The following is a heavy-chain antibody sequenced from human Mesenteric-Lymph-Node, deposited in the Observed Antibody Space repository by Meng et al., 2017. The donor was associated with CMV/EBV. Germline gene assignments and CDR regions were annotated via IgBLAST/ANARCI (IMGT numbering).Heavy chain of an antibody. CDR1: GGSVSSGSYY. J-gene: IGHJ3*02. Sequence: SETLSLTCTVSGGSVSSGSYYWSWIRQPPGKGLEWIGSIYYSGSTYYNPSLKSRVTISVDTSKNQFSLKLSSVTAADTAVYYCARRSGRSITMVRGARSAFDIWGQGTMVTVSS. D-gene: IGHD3-10*01. V-gene: IGHV4-39*01. CDR2: IYYSGST. CDR3: ARRSGRSITMVRGARSAFDI.